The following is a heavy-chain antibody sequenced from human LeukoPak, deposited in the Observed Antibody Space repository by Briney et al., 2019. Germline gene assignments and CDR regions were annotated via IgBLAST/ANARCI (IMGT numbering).Heavy chain of an antibody. V-gene: IGHV4-59*01. Sequence: SETLSLTCTVSGGSISSYYWSWIRQPPGKGLEWIGYIYYSGSTNYNPSLKSRVTTSVDTSKNQFSLKLSSVTAADTAVYYCARDGEAAGSDAFDIWGQGTMVTVSS. J-gene: IGHJ3*02. CDR2: IYYSGST. D-gene: IGHD6-13*01. CDR3: ARDGEAAGSDAFDI. CDR1: GGSISSYY.